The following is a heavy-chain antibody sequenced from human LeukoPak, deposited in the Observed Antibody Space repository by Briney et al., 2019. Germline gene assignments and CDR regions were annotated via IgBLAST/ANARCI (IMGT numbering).Heavy chain of an antibody. D-gene: IGHD3-3*01. CDR2: ISSSGSAI. J-gene: IGHJ6*03. CDR1: GFTFSDYY. V-gene: IGHV3-11*01. Sequence: GGSLRLSCAASGFTFSDYYMTWIRQPPGKELEWVSYISSSGSAIKYADSVKGRFSISRDNAKNSLYLQMNSLRAEDAAVYYCAAVQMERSSWYDYYYMDVWGNGTTVTVSS. CDR3: AAVQMERSSWYDYYYMDV.